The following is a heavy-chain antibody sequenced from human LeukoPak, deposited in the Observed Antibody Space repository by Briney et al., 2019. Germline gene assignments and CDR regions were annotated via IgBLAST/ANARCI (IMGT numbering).Heavy chain of an antibody. Sequence: PGGSLRLSCAASGLTFSSYGMHWVRQAPGKGLEWVAVISYDGSNKYYADSVKGRFTISRDNSKNTLYLQMNSLRAEDTAVYYCAKSRVYYDFWSGSAYYYYYGMDVWGQGTTVTVSS. CDR2: ISYDGSNK. D-gene: IGHD3-3*01. V-gene: IGHV3-30*18. CDR1: GLTFSSYG. CDR3: AKSRVYYDFWSGSAYYYYYGMDV. J-gene: IGHJ6*02.